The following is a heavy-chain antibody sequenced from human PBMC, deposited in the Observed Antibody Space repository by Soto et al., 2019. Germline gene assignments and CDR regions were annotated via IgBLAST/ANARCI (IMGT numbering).Heavy chain of an antibody. CDR2: IYYDGRS. D-gene: IGHD3-10*01. CDR3: ARGTMLRGPGYYYAMDV. V-gene: IGHV4-31*03. CDR1: GDSISRNGYF. Sequence: SETLSLTCSVSGDSISRNGYFWTWLRQHPGKGLEWIGYIYYDGRSYYTPSLKSRVIISVDTSKNQFSLNLTAVTAADTAVYYCARGTMLRGPGYYYAMDVWGQGTTVTVSS. J-gene: IGHJ6*02.